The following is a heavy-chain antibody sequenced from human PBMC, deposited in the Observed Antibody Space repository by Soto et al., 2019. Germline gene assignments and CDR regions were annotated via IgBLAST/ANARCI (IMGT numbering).Heavy chain of an antibody. D-gene: IGHD2-8*01. CDR1: GFTFSSYA. J-gene: IGHJ6*02. CDR3: AKDGDCTNGVCYTDYYYYGMDV. V-gene: IGHV3-23*01. CDR2: ISGSGGST. Sequence: GGSLRLSCAASGFTFSSYAMSWVRQAPGKGLEWVSAISGSGGSTYYADSVKGRFTISRDNSKNTLYLQMNSLRAEDTAVYYCAKDGDCTNGVCYTDYYYYGMDVWGQGTTVTVSS.